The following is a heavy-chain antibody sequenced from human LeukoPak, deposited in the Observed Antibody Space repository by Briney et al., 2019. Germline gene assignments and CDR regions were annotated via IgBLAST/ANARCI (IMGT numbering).Heavy chain of an antibody. J-gene: IGHJ4*02. CDR3: ARGPPDLSGYSDY. CDR1: GGTFSSYA. D-gene: IGHD3-22*01. V-gene: IGHV1-69*05. Sequence: ASVKVSCKASGGTFSSYAISWMRQAPGQGLEWMGRIIPIFGTANYAQKFQGRVTITTDESTSTAYMELSSLRSEDTAVYYCARGPPDLSGYSDYWGQGTLVTVSS. CDR2: IIPIFGTA.